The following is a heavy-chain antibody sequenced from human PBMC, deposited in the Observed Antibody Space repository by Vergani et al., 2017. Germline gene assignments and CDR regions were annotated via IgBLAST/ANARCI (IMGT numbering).Heavy chain of an antibody. CDR3: ASAERYDYIWGSYRYTELRADAFDI. Sequence: EVQLVESGGGLVQPGGSLRLSCAASGLTFSSYWMSWVRQAPGKGLEWVANIKHDGSAKYYVDSVKGRFTISRDNAKNSLYLQMNSRRADDTAVYYGASAERYDYIWGSYRYTELRADAFDIWGQGRMVTVSS. V-gene: IGHV3-7*01. CDR1: GLTFSSYW. J-gene: IGHJ3*02. D-gene: IGHD3-16*02. CDR2: IKHDGSAK.